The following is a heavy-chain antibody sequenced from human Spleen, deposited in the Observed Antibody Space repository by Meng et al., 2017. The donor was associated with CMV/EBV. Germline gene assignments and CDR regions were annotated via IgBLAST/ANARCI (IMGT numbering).Heavy chain of an antibody. J-gene: IGHJ5*02. CDR1: GGSFSGYY. V-gene: IGHV4-34*01. CDR2: INHSGST. Sequence: QVQLQQWGAGRLKPSEPLSLTCAVYGGSFSGYYWSWIRQPPGKGLEWIGEINHSGSTNYNPSLKSRVTISVDTSKNQFSLKLSSVTAADTAVYYCARIVVVPAARLKNNWFDPWGQGTLVTVSS. D-gene: IGHD2-2*01. CDR3: ARIVVVPAARLKNNWFDP.